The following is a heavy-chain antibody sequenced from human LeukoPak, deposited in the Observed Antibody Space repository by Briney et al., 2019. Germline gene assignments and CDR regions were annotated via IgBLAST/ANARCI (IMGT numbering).Heavy chain of an antibody. CDR1: GFTFSTYD. CDR3: AKQLGYCSDGSCYFPY. D-gene: IGHD2-15*01. CDR2: ISGSGGST. V-gene: IGHV3-23*01. Sequence: GGSLRLSCAASGFTFSTYDISWVRQAPGKGLEWVSVISGSGGSTYYADPVKGRFTISRDNSKNTLYLQMDSLRAEDTAVYYCAKQLGYCSDGSCYFPYWGQGTLVTVSS. J-gene: IGHJ4*02.